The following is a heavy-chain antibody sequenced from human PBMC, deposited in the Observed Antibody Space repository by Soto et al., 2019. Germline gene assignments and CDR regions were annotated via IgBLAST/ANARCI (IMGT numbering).Heavy chain of an antibody. Sequence: QVQLVESGGGVVQPGASLRLSCVASGFRFSGFAMHWVRQAPGKGLEWVAVISFDGSENFYVDSVKGRFSISRDDFHSTVFLQMGSLRPEDTGVYYCARDLGGYVHLWDKSNYWGQGTLLNVSS. V-gene: IGHV3-30*04. CDR3: ARDLGGYVHLWDKSNY. D-gene: IGHD5-12*01. CDR1: GFRFSGFA. J-gene: IGHJ4*02. CDR2: ISFDGSEN.